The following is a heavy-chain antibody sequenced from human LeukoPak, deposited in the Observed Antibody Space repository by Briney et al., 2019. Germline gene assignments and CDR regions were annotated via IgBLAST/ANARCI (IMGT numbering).Heavy chain of an antibody. CDR3: AREMDAHPRTLA. Sequence: SETLSLTCTVSGGSVSSDGHYWSWIRQPPGKGLEWIGYIYYSGSTNYNPSLKSRVSISVDTSKNHFSLKLSSVTAADTAMYYCAREMDAHPRTLAWGQGSLVTVSS. CDR1: GGSVSSDGHY. D-gene: IGHD1-7*01. V-gene: IGHV4-61*03. CDR2: IYYSGST. J-gene: IGHJ5*02.